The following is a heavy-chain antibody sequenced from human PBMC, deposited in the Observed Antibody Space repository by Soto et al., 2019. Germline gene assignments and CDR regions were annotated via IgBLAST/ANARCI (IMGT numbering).Heavy chain of an antibody. V-gene: IGHV4-39*01. J-gene: IGHJ6*02. CDR3: ATPSGFETYYYYAVDV. CDR2: FYYRGGT. D-gene: IGHD5-12*01. CDR1: GGSTSSSSYY. Sequence: PSETLSLTCTVSGGSTSSSSYYWGWIRQPPGKGLEWIGSFYYRGGTYYNPSLKSRVTISVDTSKNQFSLKLRSVTAADTAVYYCATPSGFETYYYYAVDVWGQGTTVTVSS.